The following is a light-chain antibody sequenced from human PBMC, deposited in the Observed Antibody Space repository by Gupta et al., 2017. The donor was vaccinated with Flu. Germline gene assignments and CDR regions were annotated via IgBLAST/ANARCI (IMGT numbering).Light chain of an antibody. J-gene: IGKJ3*01. CDR2: AGS. CDR3: QQRYTTPLLT. Sequence: DRVTITCRASQSIRNYLYWYYKKPGDDPKLLVYAGSSLQSGVTSRLSGDGSGTDFTITISSLQPEDCATYFCQQRYTTPLLTFGPGTKVDIK. V-gene: IGKV1-39*01. CDR1: QSIRNY.